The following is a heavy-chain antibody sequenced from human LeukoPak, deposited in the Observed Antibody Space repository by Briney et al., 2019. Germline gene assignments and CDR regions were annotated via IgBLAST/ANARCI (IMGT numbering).Heavy chain of an antibody. V-gene: IGHV4-39*01. CDR2: FFYSGST. D-gene: IGHD3-3*01. CDR3: ASGTSTYYELYF. Sequence: PSETPSLTCTVSGGSISSSTYYWGWIRQPPGKGLEWIGSFFYSGSTYYNPSLKSRLTMSVDTSNNQFSLKLMSVTAADTAVYYCASGTSTYYELYFWGQGTLVTVSS. CDR1: GGSISSSTYY. J-gene: IGHJ4*02.